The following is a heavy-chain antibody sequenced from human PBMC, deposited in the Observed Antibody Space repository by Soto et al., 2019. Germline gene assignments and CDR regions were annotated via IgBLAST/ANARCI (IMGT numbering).Heavy chain of an antibody. CDR1: EFTFTYAW. D-gene: IGHD3-16*02. Sequence: GSLRLSCAASEFTFTYAWMSWVRQAPGKGLEWVGRIKSKTDGGTTDYAAPVKGRFTISRDESQNTLYLQMNSLKTEDTAVYYCTSLYYGHWGQGTLVTVSS. J-gene: IGHJ4*02. CDR2: IKSKTDGGTT. CDR3: TSLYYGH. V-gene: IGHV3-15*01.